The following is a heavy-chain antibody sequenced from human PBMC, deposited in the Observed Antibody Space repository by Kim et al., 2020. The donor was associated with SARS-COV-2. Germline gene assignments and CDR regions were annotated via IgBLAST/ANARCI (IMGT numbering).Heavy chain of an antibody. J-gene: IGHJ4*02. Sequence: YAVPVKGRFTISRDDSKNTLYLQMNSLKTEDTAVYYCTTALRGSRTLPFDYWGQGTLVTVSS. D-gene: IGHD5-12*01. V-gene: IGHV3-15*01. CDR3: TTALRGSRTLPFDY.